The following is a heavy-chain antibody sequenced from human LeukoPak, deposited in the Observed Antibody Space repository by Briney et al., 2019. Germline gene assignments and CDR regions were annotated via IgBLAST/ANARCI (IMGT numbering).Heavy chain of an antibody. Sequence: ASVKVSFKASGYTFTSYGISWVRQAPGQGLEWMGWINPNSGGTNYAQKFQGRVTMTRDTSISTAYMELSRLRSDDTAVYYCARAAGDDILTGYDYWGQGTLVTVSS. J-gene: IGHJ4*02. V-gene: IGHV1-2*02. D-gene: IGHD3-9*01. CDR2: INPNSGGT. CDR3: ARAAGDDILTGYDY. CDR1: GYTFTSYG.